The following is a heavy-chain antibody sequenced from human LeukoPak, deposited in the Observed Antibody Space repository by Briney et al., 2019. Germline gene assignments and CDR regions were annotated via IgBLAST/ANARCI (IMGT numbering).Heavy chain of an antibody. CDR2: IYYSGST. D-gene: IGHD6-6*01. Sequence: SRTLSLTCTVSGGSISSGGYYWSWIRQHPGKGLEWIGYIYYSGSTYYNPSLKSRVTISVDTSKNQFSLKLSSVTAADTAVYYCARLRVWQLGYFDYWGQGTLVTVSS. V-gene: IGHV4-31*03. CDR3: ARLRVWQLGYFDY. J-gene: IGHJ4*02. CDR1: GGSISSGGYY.